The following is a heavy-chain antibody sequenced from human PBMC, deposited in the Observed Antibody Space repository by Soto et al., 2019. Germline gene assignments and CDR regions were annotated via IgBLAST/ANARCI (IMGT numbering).Heavy chain of an antibody. CDR3: AGAGGAELRFLEWSPYGMDV. V-gene: IGHV3-30*03. J-gene: IGHJ6*02. CDR2: ISYDGSNK. D-gene: IGHD3-3*01. Sequence: GGSLRLSCAASGFTFSSYGMHWVSQAPGKGLEWVAVISYDGSNKYYADSVKGRFTISRDNSKNTLYLQMNSLRAEDTAVYYCAGAGGAELRFLEWSPYGMDVWGQGTTVTVSS. CDR1: GFTFSSYG.